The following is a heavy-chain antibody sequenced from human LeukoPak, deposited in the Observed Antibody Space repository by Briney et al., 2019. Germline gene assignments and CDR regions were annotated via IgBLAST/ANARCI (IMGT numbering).Heavy chain of an antibody. D-gene: IGHD2-2*01. CDR1: GFTFSSYS. V-gene: IGHV3-21*01. J-gene: IGHJ6*02. CDR3: AISLGYCSSTSCVDYYYGMDV. CDR2: ISSSSSYI. Sequence: GGSLRLSCAASGFTFSSYSMNWVRQAPGKGLEWVSSISSSSSYIYHADSVKGRFTISRDNAKNSLYLRMNSLRAEDTAVYYCAISLGYCSSTSCVDYYYGMDVWGQGTTVTVSS.